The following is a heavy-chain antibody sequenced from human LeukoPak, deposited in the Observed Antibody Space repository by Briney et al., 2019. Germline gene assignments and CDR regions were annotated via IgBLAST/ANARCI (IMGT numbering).Heavy chain of an antibody. J-gene: IGHJ5*02. CDR2: IYTSGST. Sequence: SETLSLTCTVSGGSISSYYWSWIRQPAGKGLEWIGRIYTSGSTNYNPSLKSRVTMSVDTSKNQFSLKLSSVTAADTAVYYCARDGYSHLPYNWFDPWGQGTLVTVSS. CDR1: GGSISSYY. D-gene: IGHD5-24*01. V-gene: IGHV4-4*07. CDR3: ARDGYSHLPYNWFDP.